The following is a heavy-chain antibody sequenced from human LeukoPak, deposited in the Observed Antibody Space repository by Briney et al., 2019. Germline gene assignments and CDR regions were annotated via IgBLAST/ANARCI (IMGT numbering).Heavy chain of an antibody. CDR3: ARGYQLLYFDY. D-gene: IGHD2-2*02. V-gene: IGHV4-30-4*08. J-gene: IGHJ4*02. CDR1: GGSMSSGDYY. Sequence: SSETLSLTCTVSGGSMSSGDYYWRWIRQPPGKGLEGIEYIYYSGSTYYNPSLKSRVTISVDTSKNQFSLKLSSVTAADTAVYYCARGYQLLYFDYWGQGTLVTVSP. CDR2: IYYSGST.